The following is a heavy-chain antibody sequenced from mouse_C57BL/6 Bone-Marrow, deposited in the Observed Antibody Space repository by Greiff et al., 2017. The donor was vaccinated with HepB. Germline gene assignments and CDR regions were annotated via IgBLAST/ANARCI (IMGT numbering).Heavy chain of an antibody. Sequence: EVNVVESGGDLVKPGGSLKLSCAASGFTFSSYGMSWVRQTPDKRLEWVATISSGGSYTYYPDSVKGRFTISRDNAKNTLYLQMSSLKSEDTAMYYCARVTGTDVWGTGTTVTVSS. CDR3: ARVTGTDV. J-gene: IGHJ1*03. D-gene: IGHD4-1*01. V-gene: IGHV5-6*01. CDR2: ISSGGSYT. CDR1: GFTFSSYG.